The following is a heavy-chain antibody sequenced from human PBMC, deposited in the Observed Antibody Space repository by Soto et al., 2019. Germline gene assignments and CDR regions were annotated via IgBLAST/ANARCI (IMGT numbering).Heavy chain of an antibody. V-gene: IGHV5-51*01. Sequence: GESLKISCKASGYSFPTYWIGWVRQMPGKGLEWMGIIYPGDPDTRYSPSFQGQVTISADKSISTAYLQWSSLKASDTAMYYCARPHGSQSTYYYGMDVWGQGTTVTVSS. CDR3: ARPHGSQSTYYYGMDV. D-gene: IGHD2-15*01. CDR2: IYPGDPDT. J-gene: IGHJ6*02. CDR1: GYSFPTYW.